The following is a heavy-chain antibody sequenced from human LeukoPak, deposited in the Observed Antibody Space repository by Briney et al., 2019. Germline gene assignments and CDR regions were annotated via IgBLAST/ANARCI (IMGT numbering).Heavy chain of an antibody. D-gene: IGHD6-6*01. CDR1: GYARTELS. J-gene: IGHJ6*02. Sequence: ASVKVSCKVSGYARTELSMHWVRQAPGKGLEWMGGFDLEDGETIYAQKFQGRVTMTEDTSTDTVYMELSSLRSEDTAVYYCATKMGQLVQYNYYGMDVWGQGTTVTVSS. CDR2: FDLEDGET. V-gene: IGHV1-24*01. CDR3: ATKMGQLVQYNYYGMDV.